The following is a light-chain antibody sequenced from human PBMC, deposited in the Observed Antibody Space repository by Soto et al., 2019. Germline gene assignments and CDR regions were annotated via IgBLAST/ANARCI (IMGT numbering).Light chain of an antibody. J-gene: IGKJ3*01. V-gene: IGKV3-15*01. CDR1: QSVSGS. Sequence: EIVMTQSPATLSVSPWERATLTCRASQSVSGSLAWYQQKPGQPPRLLIYAASTRATGVPARFSGSGSGTESTLTISSLQSEDFAVYYCHQYNNWPFTFGPGTKLDI. CDR3: HQYNNWPFT. CDR2: AAS.